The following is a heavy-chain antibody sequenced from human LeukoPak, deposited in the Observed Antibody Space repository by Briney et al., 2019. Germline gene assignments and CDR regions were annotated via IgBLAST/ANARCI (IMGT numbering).Heavy chain of an antibody. J-gene: IGHJ4*02. Sequence: GGSLRLSCAAFGFTFSSYWMNWVRQAPGKGLVWVSRIYGDGSTTTYADSVKGRFTISRDNAKNTLYLQMNSLRAEDTAVYYCARRVGASGYYFDYWGQGTLVTVSS. CDR2: IYGDGSTT. CDR3: ARRVGASGYYFDY. D-gene: IGHD1-26*01. V-gene: IGHV3-74*01. CDR1: GFTFSSYW.